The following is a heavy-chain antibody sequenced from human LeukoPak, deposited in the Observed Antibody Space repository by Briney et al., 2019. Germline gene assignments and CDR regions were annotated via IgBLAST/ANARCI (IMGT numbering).Heavy chain of an antibody. CDR2: ISGSGSST. Sequence: GGSLRLSCAASGFIFSSYAMSWVRQAPGKGLEWVSAISGSGSSTYYADSVKGRFTISRDNSENTLYLQMNSLRAEDTAVYYCARATNYYYDSSGYAPDFDYWGQGTLVTVSS. D-gene: IGHD3-22*01. CDR3: ARATNYYYDSSGYAPDFDY. J-gene: IGHJ4*02. CDR1: GFIFSSYA. V-gene: IGHV3-23*01.